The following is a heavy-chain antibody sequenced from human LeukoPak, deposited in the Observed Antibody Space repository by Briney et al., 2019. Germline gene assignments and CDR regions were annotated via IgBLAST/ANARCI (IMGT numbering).Heavy chain of an antibody. V-gene: IGHV4-59*01. CDR3: ARGMAVVGWFDP. CDR1: GGSISSYY. D-gene: IGHD2-8*01. CDR2: IYYSGST. Sequence: SETLSLTCTVSGGSISSYYWSWIRQPPGKGLEWIGYIYYSGSTNYNPSLKSRVTISVDTSKNQFSLKLSSVTAADTAVYYCARGMAVVGWFDPWGQGTLVTVSS. J-gene: IGHJ5*02.